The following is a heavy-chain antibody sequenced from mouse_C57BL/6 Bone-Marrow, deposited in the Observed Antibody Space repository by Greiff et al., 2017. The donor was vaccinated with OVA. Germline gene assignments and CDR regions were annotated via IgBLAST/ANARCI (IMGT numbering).Heavy chain of an antibody. V-gene: IGHV5-17*01. J-gene: IGHJ2*01. D-gene: IGHD1-1*02. CDR1: GFTFSDYG. CDR3: ARSPLLWYYFDY. CDR2: ISSGSSTN. Sequence: EVQLVESGGGLVKPGGSLKLSCAASGFTFSDYGMHWVRQAPEKGLEWVAYISSGSSTNYYADTVQGRFTISRDNAKNTLFLQMTSLRSEDTAMYYCARSPLLWYYFDYWGQGTTLTVSS.